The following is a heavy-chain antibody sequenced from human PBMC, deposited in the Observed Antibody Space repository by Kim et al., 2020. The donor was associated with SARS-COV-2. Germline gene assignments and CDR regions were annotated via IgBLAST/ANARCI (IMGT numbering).Heavy chain of an antibody. J-gene: IGHJ4*02. V-gene: IGHV3-74*01. Sequence: RTTSADSVKGRFTVSRDKAKNTLYLKMNSLRAEDTAMYYCASRIYTSFDSWGQGTLVTVSS. CDR2: RT. CDR3: ASRIYTSFDS. D-gene: IGHD2-15*01.